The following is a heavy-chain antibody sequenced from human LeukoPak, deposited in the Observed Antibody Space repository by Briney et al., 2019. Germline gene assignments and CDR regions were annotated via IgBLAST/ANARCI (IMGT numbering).Heavy chain of an antibody. CDR3: ARAVPPVMTSDY. CDR1: GFTVSSNY. Sequence: PGGSLRLSCAASGFTVSSNYMSWVRQAPGKGLEWVSVIYSGGSTYYADSVKGRFTISRDNSKNTLYLQMNSLRAEDTAVYYCARAVPPVMTSDYWGQGTLVTVSS. J-gene: IGHJ4*02. D-gene: IGHD2-21*01. CDR2: IYSGGST. V-gene: IGHV3-53*01.